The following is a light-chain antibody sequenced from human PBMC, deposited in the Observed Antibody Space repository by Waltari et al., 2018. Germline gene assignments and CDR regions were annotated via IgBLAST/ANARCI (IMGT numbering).Light chain of an antibody. Sequence: QSVLTQPPPASGTPGQRVTIACSGSSPNNGRNTDNWYQQLPGTAPKLLIYTNNQRPSGVPGRFSGSKSGTSASLAISGLQSEDEADYYCAAWDDSLKRVVFGGGTKLTVL. V-gene: IGLV1-44*01. CDR3: AAWDDSLKRVV. CDR2: TNN. J-gene: IGLJ2*01. CDR1: SPNNGRNT.